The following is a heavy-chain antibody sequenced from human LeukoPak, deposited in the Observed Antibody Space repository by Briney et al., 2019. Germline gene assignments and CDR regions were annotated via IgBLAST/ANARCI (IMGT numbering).Heavy chain of an antibody. V-gene: IGHV3-21*01. J-gene: IGHJ4*02. Sequence: GGSLRLSCAASGFTFSSYSMNWVRQAPGKGLEWVSSISSSSSYIYYADSVKGRFTISRDNAKNSLYLQMNSLRAEDTAVYYCARGAYYNVLTGFNSRFLGFDYWGQGTLVTVSS. CDR1: GFTFSSYS. D-gene: IGHD3-9*01. CDR3: ARGAYYNVLTGFNSRFLGFDY. CDR2: ISSSSSYI.